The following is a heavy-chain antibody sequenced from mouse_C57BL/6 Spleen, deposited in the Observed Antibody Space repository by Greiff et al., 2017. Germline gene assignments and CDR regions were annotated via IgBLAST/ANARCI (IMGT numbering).Heavy chain of an antibody. CDR3: ARKGYDGYPFAY. D-gene: IGHD2-3*01. V-gene: IGHV1-75*01. J-gene: IGHJ3*01. Sequence: VQLQQSGPELVKPGASVTISCKASGYTFTDYYINWVKQRPGQGLEWIDWIFPGSVRIYYNEKFKGTATLTVDNSSSTAYMLLSSLTSEVSAVYFCARKGYDGYPFAYWGQGTLVTVSA. CDR1: GYTFTDYY. CDR2: IFPGSVRI.